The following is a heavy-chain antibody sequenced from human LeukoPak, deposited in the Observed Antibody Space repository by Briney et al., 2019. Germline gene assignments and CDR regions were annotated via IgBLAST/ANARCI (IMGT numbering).Heavy chain of an antibody. CDR2: INPSGGST. Sequence: GASVKVSCKASGYTFASYYMHWVRQAPGQGLEWLGIINPSGGSTSYAQKFQGRVTMTRDTSTSTVYMELSSLRSEDTAVYYCARVRSCGGDCYTPFDAFDIWGQGTMVTVSS. D-gene: IGHD2-21*01. V-gene: IGHV1-46*03. CDR3: ARVRSCGGDCYTPFDAFDI. CDR1: GYTFASYY. J-gene: IGHJ3*02.